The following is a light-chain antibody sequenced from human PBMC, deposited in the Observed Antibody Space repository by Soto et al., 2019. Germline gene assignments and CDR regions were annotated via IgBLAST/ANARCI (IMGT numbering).Light chain of an antibody. Sequence: EIVMTQSPATLSVSPGERATLSCRASQSVXXXXAWYQQKPGQAPRLLIYGASTRATGIPARFSGSGSGTXFXXXXXXXXXXXXAVYYCQXXNNWPPITFGQGTRLEIK. J-gene: IGKJ5*01. CDR1: QSVXXX. V-gene: IGKV3-15*01. CDR2: GAS. CDR3: QXXNNWPPIT.